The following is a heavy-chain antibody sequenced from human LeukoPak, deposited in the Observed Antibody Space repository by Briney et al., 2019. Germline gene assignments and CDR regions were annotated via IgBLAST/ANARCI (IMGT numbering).Heavy chain of an antibody. J-gene: IGHJ4*02. CDR3: TTLAGGGG. V-gene: IGHV3-15*01. CDR2: LKSKTDGGTT. CDR1: GFTFCNAW. D-gene: IGHD1-14*01. Sequence: GGSLRLSCAASGFTFCNAWMSWVRPAPGEGLEWVGRLKSKTDGGTTDYAAPVKDRFTIARDDSINTLYLQMNSLKTEDTAVYYCTTLAGGGGWGQGTLVTVSS.